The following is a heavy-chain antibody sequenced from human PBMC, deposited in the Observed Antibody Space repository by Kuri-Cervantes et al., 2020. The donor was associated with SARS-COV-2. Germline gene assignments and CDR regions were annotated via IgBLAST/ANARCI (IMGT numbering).Heavy chain of an antibody. D-gene: IGHD3-10*01. V-gene: IGHV1-2*04. CDR2: INPNSWGT. J-gene: IGHJ6*02. CDR3: ARGMVRGIIQYYYYAMDV. CDR1: VYTFTGYY. Sequence: ASVKDSCKASVYTFTGYYMYWVRQAPGQGLEWMGWINPNSWGTNYAQNFQGWVTMTRDTSISTAYMELSRLRADDTAVYYCARGMVRGIIQYYYYAMDVWGQGTTVTVSS.